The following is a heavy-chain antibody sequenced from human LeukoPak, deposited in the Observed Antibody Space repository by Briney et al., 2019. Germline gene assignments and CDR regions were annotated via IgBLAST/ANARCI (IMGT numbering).Heavy chain of an antibody. V-gene: IGHV4-59*01. CDR1: GGSISSYY. CDR3: AREGVDTAMGSFDY. J-gene: IGHJ4*02. CDR2: IYYSGST. D-gene: IGHD5-18*01. Sequence: SETLSLTCTVSGGSISSYYWSWIRQPPGKGLEWIGYIYYSGSTNYNPSLKSRVTISVDTSKNQFSLKLSSVTAADTAVYYCAREGVDTAMGSFDYWGQGTLVTVST.